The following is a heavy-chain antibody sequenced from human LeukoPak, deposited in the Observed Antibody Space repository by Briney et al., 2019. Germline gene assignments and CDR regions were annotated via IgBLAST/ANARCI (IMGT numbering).Heavy chain of an antibody. CDR3: TTSPGITVFGVVTDY. CDR2: IESSTDGGTT. D-gene: IGHD3-3*01. J-gene: IGHJ4*02. CDR1: GPTFRNAF. V-gene: IGHV3-15*04. Sequence: GGSLRLSCAAPGPTFRNAFMNWVRQAPGKGLEWVGRIESSTDGGTTDYAAPVKGRFTMSRDDSKNTLYLQMNNVKTEDTGVYYCTTSPGITVFGVVTDYWGQGTLVIVSS.